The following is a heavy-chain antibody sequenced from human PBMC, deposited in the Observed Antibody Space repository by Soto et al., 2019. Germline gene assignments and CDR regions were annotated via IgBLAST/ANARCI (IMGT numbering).Heavy chain of an antibody. V-gene: IGHV3-9*01. D-gene: IGHD3-3*01. CDR1: GFIFDDYA. J-gene: IGHJ6*02. CDR2: IGWNRGNI. Sequence: PGGSLRLSCAASGFIFDDYAMHWVRQAPGKGLEWVSSIGWNRGNIGYADSVKGRFTISRDNAKSSLYLQMNSLRAEDTALYYFAKSLVTRFLEFNYCGMDVWGQGTTVTVSS. CDR3: AKSLVTRFLEFNYCGMDV.